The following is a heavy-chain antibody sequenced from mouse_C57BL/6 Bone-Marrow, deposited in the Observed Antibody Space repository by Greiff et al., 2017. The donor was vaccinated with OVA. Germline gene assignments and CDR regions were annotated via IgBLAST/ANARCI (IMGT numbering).Heavy chain of an antibody. D-gene: IGHD1-2*01. CDR2: IHPNSGST. Sequence: QVQLKQSGAELVKPGASVKLSCKASGYTFTSYWMHWVKQRPGQGLEWIGMIHPNSGSTNYNEKFKSKATLTVDKSSSTAYMQLSSLTSEDSAVYYCARGDYGPSYWYFDVWGTGTTVTVSS. CDR3: ARGDYGPSYWYFDV. CDR1: GYTFTSYW. J-gene: IGHJ1*03. V-gene: IGHV1-64*01.